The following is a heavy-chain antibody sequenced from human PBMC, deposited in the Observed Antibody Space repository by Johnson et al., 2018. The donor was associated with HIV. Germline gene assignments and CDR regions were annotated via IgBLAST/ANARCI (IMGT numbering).Heavy chain of an antibody. D-gene: IGHD2-21*01. CDR3: ARDCVGVWWSRAFDI. V-gene: IGHV3-15*01. CDR1: GFTFSDYY. CDR2: IKSKTDGGTT. J-gene: IGHJ3*02. Sequence: VQLVESGGGLVKPGGSLRLSCVASGFTFSDYYMTWIRQAPGKGLEWVGRIKSKTDGGTTDYAAPVKGRFTLSRDDSKNTLFLQMNSLRAEDTAVYYCARDCVGVWWSRAFDIWGQGTMVTVSS.